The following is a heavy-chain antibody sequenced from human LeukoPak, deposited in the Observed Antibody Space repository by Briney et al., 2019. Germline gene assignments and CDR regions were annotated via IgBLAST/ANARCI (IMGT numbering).Heavy chain of an antibody. J-gene: IGHJ3*02. Sequence: LETLSLICTVSGYSICSGYYWGWIRQPPGNGLEWIGSIYHSGSTYYNPSLKSRVTISVDTSKNQFSLKLSSVTAADTAVYYCARDRGNLDAFDIWGQGTMVTVSS. D-gene: IGHD4-23*01. V-gene: IGHV4-38-2*02. CDR1: GYSICSGYY. CDR3: ARDRGNLDAFDI. CDR2: IYHSGST.